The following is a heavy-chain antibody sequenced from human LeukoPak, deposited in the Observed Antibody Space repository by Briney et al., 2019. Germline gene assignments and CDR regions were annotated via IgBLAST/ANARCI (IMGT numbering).Heavy chain of an antibody. CDR1: GGSISSSSYY. V-gene: IGHV4-39*01. CDR2: IYYSGST. CDR3: ASYGSEQL. Sequence: PSETLSLTCTVSGGSISSSSYYWGWIRQPPGKGLEWIGSIYYSGSTFHNPSLKSRVTISVDTSKNQFSLKLSSVTAAETAVYYCASYGSEQLWGQGTLVTVSS. J-gene: IGHJ4*02. D-gene: IGHD3-10*01.